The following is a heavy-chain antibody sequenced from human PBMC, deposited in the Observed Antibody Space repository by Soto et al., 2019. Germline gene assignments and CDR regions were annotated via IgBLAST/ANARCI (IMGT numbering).Heavy chain of an antibody. Sequence: QVQLVESGGGAVQPGRSLRLSCAASGLTFSSYALHWVRQAPGKGLEWVAVISYDGSNKYYADSVKGRFTISRDNSKNPPDPQMNSLRAEDTAVYYCARAPTSVTTSYYFDYWGQGTLVTVSS. D-gene: IGHD4-17*01. V-gene: IGHV3-30-3*01. J-gene: IGHJ4*02. CDR1: GLTFSSYA. CDR3: ARAPTSVTTSYYFDY. CDR2: ISYDGSNK.